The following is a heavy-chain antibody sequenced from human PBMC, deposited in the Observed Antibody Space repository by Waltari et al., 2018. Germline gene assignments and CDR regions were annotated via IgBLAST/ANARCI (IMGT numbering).Heavy chain of an antibody. D-gene: IGHD2-2*01. CDR1: GFTFSSYG. J-gene: IGHJ3*02. Sequence: QVQLVESGGGVVQPGRYLRLSCAASGFTFSSYGMHWVRQAPGKGLEWVAVIWYDGSNKYYADSVKGRFTISRDNSKNTLYLQMNSLRAEDTAVYYCARDLGGDIVVVGAFDIWGQGTMVTVSS. V-gene: IGHV3-33*01. CDR2: IWYDGSNK. CDR3: ARDLGGDIVVVGAFDI.